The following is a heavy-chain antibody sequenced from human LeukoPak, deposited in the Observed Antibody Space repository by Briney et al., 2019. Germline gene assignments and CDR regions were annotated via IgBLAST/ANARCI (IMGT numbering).Heavy chain of an antibody. CDR2: SYTSGST. Sequence: SETLSLTCTVSGGCISSYYWSWIRQPPGKGLEWIGYSYTSGSTNYNPSLKSRVTISVDTSKNQFSLKLSSVTAADTAVYYCARDQDYYGSGSASWFDPWGQGTLVTVSS. J-gene: IGHJ5*02. V-gene: IGHV4-59*01. CDR1: GGCISSYY. CDR3: ARDQDYYGSGSASWFDP. D-gene: IGHD3-10*01.